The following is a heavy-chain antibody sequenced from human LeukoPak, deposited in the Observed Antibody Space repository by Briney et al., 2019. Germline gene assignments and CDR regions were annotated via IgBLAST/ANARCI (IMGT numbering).Heavy chain of an antibody. CDR3: ARDSKTWYYYDSSGYPAFDY. J-gene: IGHJ4*02. V-gene: IGHV1-18*01. Sequence: ASVKVSCKASGYTFTSYGISWVRQAPGQGLEWMGWISAYNGNTNYAQKLQGRVTMNTGTSTSTAYMELRDLRSDETAVYYCARDSKTWYYYDSSGYPAFDYWGQGTLVTVSS. CDR1: GYTFTSYG. CDR2: ISAYNGNT. D-gene: IGHD3-22*01.